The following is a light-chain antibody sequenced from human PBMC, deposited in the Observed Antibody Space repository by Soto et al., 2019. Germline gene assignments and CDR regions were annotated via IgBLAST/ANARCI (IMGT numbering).Light chain of an antibody. V-gene: IGKV1-6*01. CDR3: QQYETSSPCT. CDR1: QGIGNA. CDR2: GAS. J-gene: IGKJ1*01. Sequence: IQSTQTHSSLSSSKGDRVTISCRASQGIGNALGWYQQKPGKPPKVLIYGASNLQSGVPPRFSGSGSGTDFTLAISNRQPDDFATYYCQQYETSSPCTFGQGTKVDIK.